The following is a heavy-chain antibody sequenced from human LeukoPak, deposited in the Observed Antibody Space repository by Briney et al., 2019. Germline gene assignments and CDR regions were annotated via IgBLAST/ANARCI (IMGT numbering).Heavy chain of an antibody. V-gene: IGHV1-2*02. J-gene: IGHJ4*02. CDR1: GYTFTSYG. CDR3: AGQKDPRPIDY. Sequence: VASVKVSCKASGYTFTSYGISWVRQAPGQGLEWMGWVNPASGGTNYAQKFQGRVTMTRDTSIATAYMELNELTSDDTAVYYCAGQKDPRPIDYWGQGTLVTVSS. CDR2: VNPASGGT.